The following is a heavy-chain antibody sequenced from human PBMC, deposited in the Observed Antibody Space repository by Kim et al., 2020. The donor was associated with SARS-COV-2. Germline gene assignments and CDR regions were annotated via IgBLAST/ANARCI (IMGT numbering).Heavy chain of an antibody. Sequence: TTGYAQKFQDRVTMTRDTSTSTVYMELSSLRSEDTAVYYCARGDSSRFDYWGQGTLVTVSS. CDR2: TT. D-gene: IGHD6-13*01. CDR3: ARGDSSRFDY. J-gene: IGHJ4*02. V-gene: IGHV1-46*01.